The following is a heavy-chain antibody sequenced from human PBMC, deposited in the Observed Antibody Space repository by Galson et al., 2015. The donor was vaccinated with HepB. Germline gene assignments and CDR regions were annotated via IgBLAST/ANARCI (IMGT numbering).Heavy chain of an antibody. V-gene: IGHV3-23*01. J-gene: IGHJ5*02. D-gene: IGHD6-6*01. CDR3: AKGSRHSSSSGWFDP. CDR1: GFTFSSYA. CDR2: ISGSGGST. Sequence: SLRLSCAASGFTFSSYAMSWVRQAPGKGLEWVSAISGSGGSTYYADSVKGRFTISRDNSKNTLYLQMNSLRAEDTAVYYCAKGSRHSSSSGWFDPWGQGTLVTVSS.